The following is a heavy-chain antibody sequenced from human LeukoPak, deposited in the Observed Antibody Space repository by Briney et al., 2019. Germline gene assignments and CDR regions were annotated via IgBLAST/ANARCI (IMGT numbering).Heavy chain of an antibody. CDR1: GYTLTELS. Sequence: ASVKVPCKVSGYTLTELSMHWVRQAPGKGLEWMGGFDPEDGETIYAQKFQGRVTMTEDTSTDTAYMELSSLRSEDTAVYYCATLPLVVIDYFDYWGQGTLVTVSS. D-gene: IGHD2-21*01. CDR3: ATLPLVVIDYFDY. J-gene: IGHJ4*02. CDR2: FDPEDGET. V-gene: IGHV1-24*01.